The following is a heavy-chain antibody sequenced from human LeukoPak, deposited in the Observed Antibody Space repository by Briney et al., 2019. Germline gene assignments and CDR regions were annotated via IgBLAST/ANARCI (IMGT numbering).Heavy chain of an antibody. CDR2: IHPEGNEK. CDR3: ARGDDFSGDH. V-gene: IGHV3-7*04. CDR1: RLIFSNFW. J-gene: IGHJ4*02. D-gene: IGHD1-1*01. Sequence: PGGSLRLSCAVCRLIFSNFWTSWVRQAPGRGLEWVANIHPEGNEKYHVESVKGRFTISRDNTKNLLFLQMNGLRVEDTAVYYCARGDDFSGDHWGQGTLVTVSS.